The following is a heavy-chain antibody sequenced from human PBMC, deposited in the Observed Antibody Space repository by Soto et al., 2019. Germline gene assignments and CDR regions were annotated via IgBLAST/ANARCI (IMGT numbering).Heavy chain of an antibody. D-gene: IGHD3-16*02. CDR3: ARGYTVWSYYFDY. Sequence: HHGGSLRLSCAASGFTFSSYGMHWVRQAPGKGLEWVAVIWYDGSNKYYADSVKGRFTISRDNSKNTLYLQMNSLRAEDTAVYYCARGYTVWSYYFDYWGQGTLVTVSS. V-gene: IGHV3-33*01. J-gene: IGHJ4*02. CDR1: GFTFSSYG. CDR2: IWYDGSNK.